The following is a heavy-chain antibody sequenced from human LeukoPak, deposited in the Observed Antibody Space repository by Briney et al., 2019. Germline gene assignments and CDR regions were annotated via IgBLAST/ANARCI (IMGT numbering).Heavy chain of an antibody. J-gene: IGHJ3*02. CDR3: ACLTAADAFDI. V-gene: IGHV4-59*01. CDR2: IYDSGST. D-gene: IGHD2-21*02. Sequence: SETLSLTCTVSGGSIGSYYWSWIRQPPGKGLEWIGYIYDSGSTNYNPSLKSRVTISVDTSKNQFSLKLSSVTAADTAVYYCACLTAADAFDIWGQGTMVTVSS. CDR1: GGSIGSYY.